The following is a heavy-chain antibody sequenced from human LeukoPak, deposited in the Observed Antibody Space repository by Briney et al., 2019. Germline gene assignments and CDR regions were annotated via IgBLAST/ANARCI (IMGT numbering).Heavy chain of an antibody. V-gene: IGHV3-33*01. CDR2: IWYDGSNK. CDR1: GFTFSSYG. Sequence: GGSLRLSCAASGFTFSSYGMHWVRQAPGKGLEWVAVIWYDGSNKYYADSVKGRFTISRDNSKNTLYLQMNSLRAEDTAVYYCARDSRGSLDYYGMDVWGQGTTVTVSS. CDR3: ARDSRGSLDYYGMDV. D-gene: IGHD1-26*01. J-gene: IGHJ6*02.